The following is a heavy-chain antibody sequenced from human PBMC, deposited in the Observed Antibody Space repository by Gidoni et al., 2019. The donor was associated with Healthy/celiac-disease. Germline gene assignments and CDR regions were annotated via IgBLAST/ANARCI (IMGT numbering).Heavy chain of an antibody. CDR2: ISSSSSNI. V-gene: IGHV3-48*01. J-gene: IGHJ4*02. CDR3: ARLSSPWSGYYLGYFDY. CDR1: GFTFRSYT. Sequence: EVELVESGGDLVQPGGSLRLSCAASGFTFRSYTMNWVRQATGKGLEWVSYISSSSSNIYYADSVKGRFTISRDNAKNSLYLQMNSLRAEDTAVYYCARLSSPWSGYYLGYFDYWGQGTLVTVSS. D-gene: IGHD3-3*01.